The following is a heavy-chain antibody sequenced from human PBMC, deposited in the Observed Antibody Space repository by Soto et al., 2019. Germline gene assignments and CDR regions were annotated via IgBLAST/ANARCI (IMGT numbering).Heavy chain of an antibody. J-gene: IGHJ6*02. CDR3: ARGGYCIITSCPYYEFGMDV. V-gene: IGHV3-33*08. D-gene: IGHD2-2*01. CDR2: IWYDGGNK. CDR1: GFTFNNYN. Sequence: GGSLSLSCAASGFTFNNYNMHWVRQAPGKGLEWVAGIWYDGGNKYYADSVKGRFTISRDNSKNTLYLQMNSLGAEDTALYYCARGGYCIITSCPYYEFGMDVWGQGTTVTVSS.